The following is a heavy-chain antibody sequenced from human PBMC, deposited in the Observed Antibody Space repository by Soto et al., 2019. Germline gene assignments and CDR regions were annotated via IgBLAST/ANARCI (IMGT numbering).Heavy chain of an antibody. Sequence: SETLSLTCTVSGGSISSYYWSWIRQPPGKGLEWIGYIDYSGSTNYNPSLKSRVTISVDTSKNQFSLKLSSVTAADTAVDNCARDWYWGAFDIWGQGTMVTVSS. V-gene: IGHV4-59*01. CDR2: IDYSGST. CDR1: GGSISSYY. J-gene: IGHJ3*02. D-gene: IGHD2-8*02. CDR3: ARDWYWGAFDI.